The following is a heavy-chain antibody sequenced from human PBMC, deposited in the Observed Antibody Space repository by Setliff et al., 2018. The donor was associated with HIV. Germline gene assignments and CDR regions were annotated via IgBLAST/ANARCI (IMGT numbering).Heavy chain of an antibody. CDR3: ARVVGVAPYYYMDV. CDR1: GFTFSSYG. D-gene: IGHD2-15*01. V-gene: IGHV3-33*01. J-gene: IGHJ6*03. CDR2: IWYDGSSK. Sequence: GGSLRLSCAASGFTFSSYGMHWVRQAPGKGLEWVAIIWYDGSSKYYADSVKGRFTISRDTSKDPLYLQMNSLRAEDTAVYYCARVVGVAPYYYMDVWGKGTTVTVSS.